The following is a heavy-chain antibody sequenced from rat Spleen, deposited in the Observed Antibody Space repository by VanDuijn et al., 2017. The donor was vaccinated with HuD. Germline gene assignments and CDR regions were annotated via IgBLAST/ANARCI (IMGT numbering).Heavy chain of an antibody. CDR1: GFSIASAFG. V-gene: IGHV3-3*01. D-gene: IGHD1-12*02. J-gene: IGHJ2*01. CDR2: INSAGST. Sequence: EVQFQESGPGLVKPSQSLSLTCSVTGFSIASAFGWSWIRKFPGNKLEFMGYINSAGSTNYNPPLKSQISITRDTSRNQFFLHLTSVTTDDSATYYCGGSPHQAGSYPFDYWGQGIMVTVSS. CDR3: GGSPHQAGSYPFDY.